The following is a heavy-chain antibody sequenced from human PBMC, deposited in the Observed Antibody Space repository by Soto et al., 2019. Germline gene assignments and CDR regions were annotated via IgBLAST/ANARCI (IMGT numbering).Heavy chain of an antibody. Sequence: WGSLRLSCAASGFTFISYSINFVRHSPLKGLEWVSSISSSSSYIYYADSVKGRFTISRDNAKNSLYLQMNSLRAEDTAVYYCARSYYDSSGYYYFDYWGQGTLVTVSS. D-gene: IGHD3-22*01. CDR2: ISSSSSYI. CDR1: GFTFISYS. V-gene: IGHV3-21*01. J-gene: IGHJ4*02. CDR3: ARSYYDSSGYYYFDY.